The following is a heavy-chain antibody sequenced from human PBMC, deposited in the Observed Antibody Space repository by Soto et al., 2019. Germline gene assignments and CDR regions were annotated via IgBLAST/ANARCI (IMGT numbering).Heavy chain of an antibody. J-gene: IGHJ4*02. CDR2: IKEDGSVK. Sequence: GGSLRLSCEGFRLTFSPYWMTWVRQAPGKGLEWVASIKEDGSVKNYADYVKGRFTVSRDNVKREMFLQMTSVRVDDTAVYFCARDVSSEHASILDVWGRGARVTVSS. CDR1: RLTFSPYW. V-gene: IGHV3-7*03. D-gene: IGHD3-3*01. CDR3: ARDVSSEHASILDV.